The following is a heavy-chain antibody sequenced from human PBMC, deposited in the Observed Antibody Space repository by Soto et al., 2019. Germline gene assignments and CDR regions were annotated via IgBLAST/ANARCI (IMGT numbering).Heavy chain of an antibody. CDR2: ISSSSSYI. D-gene: IGHD5-18*01. V-gene: IGHV3-21*01. J-gene: IGHJ5*02. CDR1: GFTFSSYS. CDR3: ARDRYIYGHFNWFDP. Sequence: PGGSLRLSCAASGFTFSSYSMNWVRQAPGKGLEWVSSISSSSSYIYYTDAVKGRFTISRDNAKNSLYLQMNSLRAEDTAVYYCARDRYIYGHFNWFDPWGQGTLVTVSS.